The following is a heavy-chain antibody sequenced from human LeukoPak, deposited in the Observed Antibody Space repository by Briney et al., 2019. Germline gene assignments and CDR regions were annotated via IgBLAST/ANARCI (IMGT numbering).Heavy chain of an antibody. CDR3: ARGPGLYYYGSGSYLKRIERPLDY. CDR1: GGTFSSYA. D-gene: IGHD3-10*01. CDR2: IIPIFGTA. V-gene: IGHV1-69*13. Sequence: SVKVSCKASGGTFSSYAISWVRQAPGQGLEWMGGIIPIFGTANYAQKFQGRVTITADESTSTAYMELSSLRSEDTAVYYCARGPGLYYYGSGSYLKRIERPLDYWGQGTLVTVSS. J-gene: IGHJ4*02.